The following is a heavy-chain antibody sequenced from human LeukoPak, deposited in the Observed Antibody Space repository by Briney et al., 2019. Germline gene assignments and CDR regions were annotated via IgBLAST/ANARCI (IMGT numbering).Heavy chain of an antibody. J-gene: IGHJ4*02. Sequence: GGSLRPSCAASGFTFSSYEVIWVRQAPGKGLEWVSYISASGNTKYYADSVKGRFTVSRDNAKNSLYLQMNSLRAEDTAVYYCAREGYYYFDYWGQGTLVTVSS. D-gene: IGHD1-1*01. V-gene: IGHV3-48*03. CDR2: ISASGNTK. CDR3: AREGYYYFDY. CDR1: GFTFSSYE.